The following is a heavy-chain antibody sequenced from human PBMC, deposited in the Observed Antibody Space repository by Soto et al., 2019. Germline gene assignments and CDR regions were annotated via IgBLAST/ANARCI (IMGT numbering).Heavy chain of an antibody. CDR2: IMPIFGTP. Sequence: QVQLVQSGAEVKKPGSSVKVSCKASACTFSRYGISWVRQAPGQGLEWMGGIMPIFGTPNYAQKFQGRATITAEDSTSTGYMALSSLTSEDTAVYYCARGRSWKAYYYDSSVPYVYGMDVWGQGTRGTVSS. J-gene: IGHJ6*02. CDR3: ARGRSWKAYYYDSSVPYVYGMDV. V-gene: IGHV1-69*01. D-gene: IGHD3-22*01. CDR1: ACTFSRYG.